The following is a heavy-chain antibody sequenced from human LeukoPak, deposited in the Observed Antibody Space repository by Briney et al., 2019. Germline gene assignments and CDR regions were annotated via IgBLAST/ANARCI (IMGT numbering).Heavy chain of an antibody. J-gene: IGHJ4*02. D-gene: IGHD3-10*01. V-gene: IGHV1-18*01. CDR3: ARPLYGSGSFDY. CDR2: ISAYNGNT. CDR1: GGTFSSYA. Sequence: GASVKVSCKASGGTFSSYAISWVRQAPGQGLEWMGWISAYNGNTNYAQKLQGRVTMTTDTSTSTAYMELRSLRSDDTAVYYCARPLYGSGSFDYWGQGTLVTVSS.